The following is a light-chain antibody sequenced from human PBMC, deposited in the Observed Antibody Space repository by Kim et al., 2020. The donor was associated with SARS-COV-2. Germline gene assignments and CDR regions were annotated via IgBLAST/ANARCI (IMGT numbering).Light chain of an antibody. CDR3: NSRDSNDNVV. Sequence: VALGQTVSITCQGDSLRSYYATWYQQKPGQAPILVIYGKNNRPSGIPDRFSGSSSGNTASLAITGTQAGDEADYYCNSRDSNDNVVFGGGTQLTVL. CDR1: SLRSYY. CDR2: GKN. V-gene: IGLV3-19*01. J-gene: IGLJ2*01.